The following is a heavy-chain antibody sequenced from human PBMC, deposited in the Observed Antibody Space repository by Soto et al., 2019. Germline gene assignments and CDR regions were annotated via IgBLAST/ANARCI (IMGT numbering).Heavy chain of an antibody. CDR2: IIPFFNTS. CDR3: ARESAYGGNPLAFDN. J-gene: IGHJ4*02. CDR1: GDTFSSFA. D-gene: IGHD1-26*01. Sequence: QEQLVQSGAEVKKPGSSVKVSCKASGDTFSSFAISWVRQAPGQGLEWMGGIIPFFNTSNYAQRFQGRVTITADASTSTAYMELSSLRSEDTAMYYCARESAYGGNPLAFDNWGQGTLVTVSS. V-gene: IGHV1-69*01.